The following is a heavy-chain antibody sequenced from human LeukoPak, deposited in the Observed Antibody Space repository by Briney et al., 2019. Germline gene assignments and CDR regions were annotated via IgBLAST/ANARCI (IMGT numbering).Heavy chain of an antibody. CDR3: ARGGASSSWYCQY. CDR1: GFSFGDLW. V-gene: IGHV3-7*04. CDR2: INDDGDEK. D-gene: IGHD6-13*01. Sequence: GGSLRLSCAASGFSFGDLWMTWVRQAPGKGLEWVANINDDGDEKHYVDSVKGRFTISRDNAENSVYLKMNSLRDGDTAVYYCARGGASSSWYCQYWGRGTLVTVSS. J-gene: IGHJ4*02.